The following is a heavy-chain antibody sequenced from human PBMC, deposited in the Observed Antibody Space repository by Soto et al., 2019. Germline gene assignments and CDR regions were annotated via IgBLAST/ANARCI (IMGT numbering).Heavy chain of an antibody. CDR2: INAGNGNT. CDR3: ARSAIFGVVPPYYYYMDV. Sequence: GASVKVSCKASGYTFTSYAMHWVRQAPGQKLEWMGWINAGNGNTKYSQKFQGRVTITRDTSASTAYMELSSLRSEDTAVYYCARSAIFGVVPPYYYYMDVWGKGTTVTVSS. V-gene: IGHV1-3*01. J-gene: IGHJ6*03. CDR1: GYTFTSYA. D-gene: IGHD3-3*01.